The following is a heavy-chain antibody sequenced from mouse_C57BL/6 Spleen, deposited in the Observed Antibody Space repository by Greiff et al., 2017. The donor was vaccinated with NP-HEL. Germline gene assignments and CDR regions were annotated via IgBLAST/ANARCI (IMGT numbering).Heavy chain of an antibody. CDR3: ASPYAMDY. CDR2: INPSSGYT. CDR1: GYTFTSYT. J-gene: IGHJ4*01. Sequence: VKLMESGAELARPGASVKMSCKASGYTFTSYTMHWVKQRPGQGLEWIGYINPSSGYTKYNQKFKDKATLTADKSSSTAYMQLSSLTSEDSAVYYCASPYAMDYWGQGTSVTVSS. V-gene: IGHV1-4*01.